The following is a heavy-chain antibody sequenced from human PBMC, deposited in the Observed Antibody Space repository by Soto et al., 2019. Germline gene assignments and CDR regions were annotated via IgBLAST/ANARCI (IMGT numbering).Heavy chain of an antibody. CDR1: GGSFSGYY. J-gene: IGHJ6*03. D-gene: IGHD6-6*01. V-gene: IGHV4-34*01. Sequence: SETLSLTCAVYGGSFSGYYWSWIRQPPGKGLEWIGEINHSGSTNYNPSLKSRVTISVDTSKNQFSLKLSSVTAADTAVYYCARAARPYYYYYYMDVWGKGTTVTVSS. CDR2: INHSGST. CDR3: ARAARPYYYYYYMDV.